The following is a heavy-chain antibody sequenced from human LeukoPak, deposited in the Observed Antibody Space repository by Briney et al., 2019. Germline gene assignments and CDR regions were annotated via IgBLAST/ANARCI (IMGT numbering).Heavy chain of an antibody. CDR1: GYTLTELS. V-gene: IGHV1-24*01. J-gene: IGHJ3*02. CDR2: FDPEDGET. D-gene: IGHD3-22*01. Sequence: GASVKVSCKVSGYTLTELSMHWVRQAPGKGLEWMGGFDPEDGETIYAQKFQGRVTMTEDTSTDTAYMELSSLRSEDTAVYYCATDRPQVYDSSGYYYARGAFDIWGQGTMVTVSS. CDR3: ATDRPQVYDSSGYYYARGAFDI.